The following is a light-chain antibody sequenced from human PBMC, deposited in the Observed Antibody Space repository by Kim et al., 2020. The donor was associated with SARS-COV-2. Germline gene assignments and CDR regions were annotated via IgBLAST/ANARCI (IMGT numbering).Light chain of an antibody. CDR1: SGHSSYA. CDR2: LNSDGSH. V-gene: IGLV4-69*01. Sequence: QLVLTQSPSASASLGASVKLTCTLSSGHSSYAIAWHQQQPEKGPRYLMKLNSDGSHSKGDGIPDRFSGSSSGAERYLTISNLQSEDEADYYCQTWGTGIEVFGGGTKVTVL. CDR3: QTWGTGIEV. J-gene: IGLJ3*02.